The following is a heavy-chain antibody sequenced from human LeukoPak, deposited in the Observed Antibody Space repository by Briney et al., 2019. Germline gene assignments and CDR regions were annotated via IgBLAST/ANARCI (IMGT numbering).Heavy chain of an antibody. J-gene: IGHJ4*02. CDR2: ISWNSGSI. CDR3: AKANSYCSGGSCYGYYFDY. CDR1: GFTFDDYA. V-gene: IGHV3-9*01. D-gene: IGHD2-15*01. Sequence: SLRLSFAASGFTFDDYAMHWVRQAPGKGLEWVSGISWNSGSIGYADSVKGRFTISRDNAKNSLYLQMNSLRAEDTALYYCAKANSYCSGGSCYGYYFDYWGQGTLVTVSS.